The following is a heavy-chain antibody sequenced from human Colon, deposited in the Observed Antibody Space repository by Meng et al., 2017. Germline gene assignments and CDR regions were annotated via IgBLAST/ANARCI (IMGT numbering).Heavy chain of an antibody. V-gene: IGHV4-61*01. J-gene: IGHJ4*02. CDR2: IYYTGST. Sequence: QVHPQEPGQGLLRPSETPSPTSTASGGSVSSGSYYWSWIRQPPGKGLEWIGYIYYTGSTNYNPSLKSRVTISVDTSKNQFSLKLSSATAADTAVYYCARGPLDYWGQGTLVTISS. CDR1: GGSVSSGSYY. CDR3: ARGPLDY.